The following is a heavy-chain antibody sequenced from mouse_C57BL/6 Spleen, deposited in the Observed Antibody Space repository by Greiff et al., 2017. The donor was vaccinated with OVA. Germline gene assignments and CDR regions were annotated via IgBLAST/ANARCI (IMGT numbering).Heavy chain of an antibody. CDR2: ISSGGSYT. V-gene: IGHV5-6*01. CDR3: ARQTTLTYFDV. J-gene: IGHJ1*03. D-gene: IGHD1-1*01. Sequence: EVKVVESGGDLVKPGGSLKLSCAASGFTFSSYGMSWVRQTPDKRLEWVATISSGGSYTYYPDSVKGRFTISRDNAKNTLYLQMSSLKSEDTAMYYCARQTTLTYFDVWGTGTTVTVSS. CDR1: GFTFSSYG.